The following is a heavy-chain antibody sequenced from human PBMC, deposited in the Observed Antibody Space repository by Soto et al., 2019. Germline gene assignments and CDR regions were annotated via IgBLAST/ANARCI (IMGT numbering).Heavy chain of an antibody. CDR3: PKEGGGGFDP. CDR2: INPKSGGT. J-gene: IGHJ5*02. Sequence: VQLVQSGAEVKKPGASVKVSCKASGYTFTGYYIHWVRQAPGQGLEWMGWINPKSGGTDYAQKFQGRVTMTRDTSTTQASMSRTSLSPKATPVYYWPKEGGGGFDPWGQGTLVTVSS. D-gene: IGHD3-16*01. CDR1: GYTFTGYY. V-gene: IGHV1-2*02.